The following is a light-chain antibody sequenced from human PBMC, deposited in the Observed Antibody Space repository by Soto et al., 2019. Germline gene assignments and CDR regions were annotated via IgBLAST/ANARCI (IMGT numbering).Light chain of an antibody. V-gene: IGKV3-11*01. Sequence: EIVLTQSPATLSLSPGEIATLSFRASQSVSSYLAWYQHKPGQAPRLLIYDASNRATGIPARFSGSGSGTDFTLTISSLETEDFAVYYCQQSSNWPTFGQGTKVDIK. J-gene: IGKJ1*01. CDR3: QQSSNWPT. CDR2: DAS. CDR1: QSVSSY.